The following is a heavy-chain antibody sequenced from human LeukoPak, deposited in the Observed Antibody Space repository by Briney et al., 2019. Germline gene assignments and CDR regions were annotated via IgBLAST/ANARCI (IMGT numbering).Heavy chain of an antibody. V-gene: IGHV1-2*02. CDR2: INPNSGGT. J-gene: IGHJ5*02. CDR1: GYTFTGYY. Sequence: GASVKVSCKASGYTFTGYYMHWVRQAPGQGPEWMGWINPNSGGTNYAQKFQGRVTMTRDTSISTAYMELSRLRSDDTAVYYCARQYNWNPMIWFDPWGQGTLVTVSS. CDR3: ARQYNWNPMIWFDP. D-gene: IGHD1-20*01.